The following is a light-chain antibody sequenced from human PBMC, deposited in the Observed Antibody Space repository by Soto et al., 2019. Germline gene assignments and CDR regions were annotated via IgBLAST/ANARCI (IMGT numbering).Light chain of an antibody. CDR1: QDISNY. CDR3: QQYDNLPLT. V-gene: IGKV1-33*01. J-gene: IGKJ4*01. Sequence: DIQMTQSQSSLSASVGDRVTITCQARQDISNYLNWYQQKPGKAPKLLIYDASNFETGVPSRFSGSGSGTDFTFTISSLQPEDIATYYGQQYDNLPLTFGGGTKVEIK. CDR2: DAS.